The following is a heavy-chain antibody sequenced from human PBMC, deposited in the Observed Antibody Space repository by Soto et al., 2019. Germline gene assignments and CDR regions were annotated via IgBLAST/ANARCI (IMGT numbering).Heavy chain of an antibody. CDR2: ISGSGGST. J-gene: IGHJ3*02. V-gene: IGHV3-23*01. CDR1: GFTFSSYA. CDR3: AKGGYYSLFDI. D-gene: IGHD3-16*01. Sequence: QPGGSLRLSCAASGFTFSSYAMSWVRQAPGKGLEWVSAISGSGGSTYYADSVKGRFTISRDNPNNTLSLQMHILRVEDTAVYFCAKGGYYSLFDIWGQGTAVTVSS.